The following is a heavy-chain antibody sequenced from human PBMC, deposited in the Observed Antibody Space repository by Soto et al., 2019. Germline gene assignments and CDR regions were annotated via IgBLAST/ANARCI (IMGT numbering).Heavy chain of an antibody. D-gene: IGHD3-10*01. J-gene: IGHJ5*02. CDR2: IYYSGST. CDR3: ARLGGSGSYYKADNWFDP. CDR1: GPSIISSNYY. V-gene: IGHV4-39*01. Sequence: PSETLSLTCTVSGPSIISSNYYCVWIRQPPGKGLEWIGSIYYSGSTYYNPSLKSRVTISVDTSKNQFSLKLSSVTAADTAVYYCARLGGSGSYYKADNWFDPWGQGTLVTVS.